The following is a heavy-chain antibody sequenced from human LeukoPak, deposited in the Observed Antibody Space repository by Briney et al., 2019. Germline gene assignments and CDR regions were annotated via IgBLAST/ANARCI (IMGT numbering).Heavy chain of an antibody. J-gene: IGHJ4*02. V-gene: IGHV3-48*04. CDR3: AGGEWELSDY. CDR1: GFTFSSYS. CDR2: ISSSSSTI. Sequence: PGGSLRLSCAASGFTFSSYSMNWVRQAPGKGLEWVSYISSSSSTIYYADSVKGRFTISRDNAKNSLYLQMNSLRAEDTAVYYCAGGEWELSDYWGQGTLVTVSS. D-gene: IGHD1-26*01.